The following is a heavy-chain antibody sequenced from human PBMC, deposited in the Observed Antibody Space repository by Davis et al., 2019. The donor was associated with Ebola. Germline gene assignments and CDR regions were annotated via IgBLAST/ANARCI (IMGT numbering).Heavy chain of an antibody. CDR3: ARLYYDFWSGYYRDGGVDY. D-gene: IGHD3-3*01. CDR2: LYYSGSP. Sequence: SETLSLTCTVSGGSTSSYYWSWIRQPPGKGLEWIGYLYYSGSPYYNPSLKSRVTISVDTSKNQFSLKLSSVTAADTAVYYCARLYYDFWSGYYRDGGVDYWGQGTLVTVSS. J-gene: IGHJ4*02. V-gene: IGHV4-59*12. CDR1: GGSTSSYY.